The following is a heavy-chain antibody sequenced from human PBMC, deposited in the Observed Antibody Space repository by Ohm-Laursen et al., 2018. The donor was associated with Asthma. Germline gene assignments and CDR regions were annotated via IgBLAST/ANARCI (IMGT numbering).Heavy chain of an antibody. CDR2: IYKSGTT. CDR3: ARVLDDSSGYGFDF. J-gene: IGHJ4*02. Sequence: SQTLSLTCDVSGDSISSGGYSWAWIRQPPGKGLEWIGYIYKSGTTYHKSSLKSRVTMSIDTSKNQFSLSLSSVTAADTAVYYCARVLDDSSGYGFDFWGQGIMVTVPS. V-gene: IGHV4-30-2*05. D-gene: IGHD3-22*01. CDR1: GDSISSGGYS.